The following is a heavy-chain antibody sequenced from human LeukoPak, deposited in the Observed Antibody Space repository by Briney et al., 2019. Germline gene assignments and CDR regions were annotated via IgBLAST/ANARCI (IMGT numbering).Heavy chain of an antibody. CDR3: ARDRDWSFDY. CDR1: GITFSGNW. Sequence: GGSLRLSCADSGITFSGNWMSWVRQAPGKGLEWVAHIKPDGSEKYYVDSVRGRFTISRDNAENSLYLEMNSLRAEDTAVYYCARDRDWSFDYWGQGTLVTVSS. CDR2: IKPDGSEK. V-gene: IGHV3-7*05. J-gene: IGHJ4*02. D-gene: IGHD3/OR15-3a*01.